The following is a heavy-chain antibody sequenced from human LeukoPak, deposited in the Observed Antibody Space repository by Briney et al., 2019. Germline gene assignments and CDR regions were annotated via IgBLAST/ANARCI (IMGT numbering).Heavy chain of an antibody. Sequence: RAGGSLRLSCAASGFTFSSYAMSWVRQAPGKGLEWVSVIYSGGSTYHADSVKGRFTISRDNSKNTVYLQMNSLRAEDTAVYYCARGPDSSNWYEPVDYWGQGTLVTVSS. CDR1: GFTFSSYA. CDR3: ARGPDSSNWYEPVDY. V-gene: IGHV3-66*01. CDR2: IYSGGST. J-gene: IGHJ4*02. D-gene: IGHD6-13*01.